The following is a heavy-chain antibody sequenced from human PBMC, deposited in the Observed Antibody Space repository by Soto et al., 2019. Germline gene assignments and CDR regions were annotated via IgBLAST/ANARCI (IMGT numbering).Heavy chain of an antibody. CDR2: INWKSDI. D-gene: IGHD3-16*01. Sequence: LGGSLRLSCAVSGFTFDDNAMHWVRQAPEKGLGWVSGINWKSDIGYADSVKGRFTISRDNAENSLYLQMNSLRAEDTALYYCAISQDRGGRTTFIYWGQGTQVTVSS. J-gene: IGHJ4*02. CDR3: AISQDRGGRTTFIY. V-gene: IGHV3-9*01. CDR1: GFTFDDNA.